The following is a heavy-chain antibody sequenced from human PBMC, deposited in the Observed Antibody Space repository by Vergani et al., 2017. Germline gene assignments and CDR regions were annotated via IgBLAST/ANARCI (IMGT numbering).Heavy chain of an antibody. CDR3: ARDSVARGYYYYMDV. J-gene: IGHJ6*03. V-gene: IGHV4-59*01. Sequence: QVQLQESGPGLVKPSETLSLTCTVSGGSISRYYWSWVRQPPGKGLEWIGYIYYRGSTNYNPSLKSRVTISLDTSKNQFSLNLTSVTAADTAVYYCARDSVARGYYYYMDVWGKGTTVTVSS. CDR2: IYYRGST. CDR1: GGSISRYY. D-gene: IGHD3-10*01.